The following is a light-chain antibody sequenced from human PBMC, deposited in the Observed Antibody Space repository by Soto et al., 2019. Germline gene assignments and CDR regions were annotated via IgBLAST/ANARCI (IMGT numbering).Light chain of an antibody. CDR1: QTVSSTY. Sequence: EIVLTQSPGTLSLSPGERATLSCRASQTVSSTYLAWYQQKPGQAPRLLIFGASIRATGIPDRFSGSGSGTDFTLTINSLEPEDFAVYYCLQYGSSPLFTFGPETKVDIK. V-gene: IGKV3-20*01. CDR2: GAS. CDR3: LQYGSSPLFT. J-gene: IGKJ3*01.